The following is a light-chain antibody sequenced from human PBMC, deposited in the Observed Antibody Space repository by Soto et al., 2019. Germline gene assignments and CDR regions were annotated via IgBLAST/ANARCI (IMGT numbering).Light chain of an antibody. J-gene: IGKJ1*01. CDR2: DAS. V-gene: IGKV1-5*01. CDR3: QQFAISTT. Sequence: IQMPQAPSTLSASVGDRVTITCRSSHNIERWMAWYQQKPGKAPSLLIFDASTLHSGVPSRFSGSGSGTDFTHTISSLQPDDFATYYCQQFAISTTFGQGTKVDIK. CDR1: HNIERW.